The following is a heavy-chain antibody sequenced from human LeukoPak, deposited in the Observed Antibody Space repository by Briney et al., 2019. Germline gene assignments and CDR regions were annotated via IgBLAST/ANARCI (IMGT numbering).Heavy chain of an antibody. CDR3: ARDGRKIQLWLRGYWFDP. CDR1: GFTFSSYS. Sequence: RGSLRLSCAASGFTFSSYSMNWVRQAPGKGLEWVSSISSSSSYIYYADSVKGRFTISRDNAKNSLYLQMNSLRAEDTAVYYCARDGRKIQLWLRGYWFDPWGQGTLVTVSS. V-gene: IGHV3-21*01. CDR2: ISSSSSYI. J-gene: IGHJ5*02. D-gene: IGHD5-18*01.